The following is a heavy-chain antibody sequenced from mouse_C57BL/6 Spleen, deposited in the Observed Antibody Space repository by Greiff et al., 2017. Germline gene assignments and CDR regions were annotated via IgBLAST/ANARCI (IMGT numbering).Heavy chain of an antibody. Sequence: VQLQQSGPELVKPGASVKMSCKASGYTFTDYNMHWVKQSHGKSLEWIGYINPNNGGTSYNQKFKGKATLTVNKSSSTAYMELRSLTSEDSAVYYCARYYYGSLRDAMDYWGQGTSVTVSS. CDR1: GYTFTDYN. J-gene: IGHJ4*01. D-gene: IGHD1-1*01. V-gene: IGHV1-22*01. CDR3: ARYYYGSLRDAMDY. CDR2: INPNNGGT.